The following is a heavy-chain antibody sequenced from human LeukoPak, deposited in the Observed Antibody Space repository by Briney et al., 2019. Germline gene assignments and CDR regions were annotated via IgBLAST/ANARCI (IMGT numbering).Heavy chain of an antibody. Sequence: GGPLRLSCAASGFTFSRYNMNWVRQAPGKGLEWVSSISSSSDYIYYADSVKGRFTISRDSATNSLYLQMNSLRAEDTAVYRCARVAFGELWGMDVWGKGTTVTISS. V-gene: IGHV3-21*01. CDR3: ARVAFGELWGMDV. CDR2: ISSSSDYI. D-gene: IGHD3-10*01. CDR1: GFTFSRYN. J-gene: IGHJ6*04.